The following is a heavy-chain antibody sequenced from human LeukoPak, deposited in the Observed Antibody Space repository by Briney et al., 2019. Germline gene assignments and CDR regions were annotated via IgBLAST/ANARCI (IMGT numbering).Heavy chain of an antibody. CDR2: INSDGSST. V-gene: IGHV3-74*01. J-gene: IGHJ4*02. CDR3: ARDTDDYGFN. D-gene: IGHD4-17*01. CDR1: GFTFSSYW. Sequence: PGGSLRLSCPASGFTFSSYWMHWVRHAPGNGLVWVSRINSDGSSTSYADSVKGRFTISRDNAKNTLYLQMNSLRAEDTAVYYCARDTDDYGFNWGQGTLVTVSS.